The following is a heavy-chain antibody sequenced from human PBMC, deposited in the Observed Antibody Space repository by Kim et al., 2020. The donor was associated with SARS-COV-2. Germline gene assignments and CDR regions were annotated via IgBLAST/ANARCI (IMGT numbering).Heavy chain of an antibody. CDR2: IDPSDSYT. J-gene: IGHJ6*02. V-gene: IGHV5-10-1*01. Sequence: GESLKISCKGSGYSFTSYWISWVRQMPGKGLEWMGRIDPSDSYTNYSPSFQGHVTISADKSISTAYLQWSSLKASDTAMYYCARRGYGLRWYPYYYYYGMDVWGQGTTVTVSS. CDR3: ARRGYGLRWYPYYYYYGMDV. D-gene: IGHD4-17*01. CDR1: GYSFTSYW.